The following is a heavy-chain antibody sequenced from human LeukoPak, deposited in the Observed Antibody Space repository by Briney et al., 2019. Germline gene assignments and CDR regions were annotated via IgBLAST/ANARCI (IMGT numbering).Heavy chain of an antibody. D-gene: IGHD2-2*01. J-gene: IGHJ6*02. V-gene: IGHV3-30-3*01. CDR3: ARSIVVVPAAMLDYGMDV. CDR1: GFTFSSYA. CDR2: ISYDGSNK. Sequence: GGSLRLSCAASGFTFSSYAMHWDRQAPGKGLEWVAVISYDGSNKYYADSVKGRFTISRDNSKNTLYLQMNSLRAEDTAVYYCARSIVVVPAAMLDYGMDVWGQGTTVTVSS.